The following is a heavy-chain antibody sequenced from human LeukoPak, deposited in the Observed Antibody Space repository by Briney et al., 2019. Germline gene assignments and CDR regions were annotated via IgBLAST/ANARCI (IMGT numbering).Heavy chain of an antibody. D-gene: IGHD6-19*01. CDR1: GYSFTSYW. Sequence: GESLKTSCKGFGYSFTSYWIGWVRQMPGKGLEWMGIIYPGDSDTRYSPSFQGQVTISADQSISTAYPQWSSLKASDPAMFYCARHPLAVAGLCCFFCGMDVWGQGTTVTVSS. CDR2: IYPGDSDT. J-gene: IGHJ6*02. CDR3: ARHPLAVAGLCCFFCGMDV. V-gene: IGHV5-51*01.